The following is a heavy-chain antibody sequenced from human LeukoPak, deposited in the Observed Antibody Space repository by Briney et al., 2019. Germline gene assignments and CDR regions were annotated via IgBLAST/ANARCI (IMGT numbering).Heavy chain of an antibody. D-gene: IGHD4-11*01. J-gene: IGHJ4*02. CDR3: ARGGRATVITY. V-gene: IGHV4-38-2*02. CDR1: GYSISSGYY. CDR2: IYHSGNT. Sequence: SETLSLTCTVSGYSISSGYYWGWIRQPPGKGLEWIANIYHSGNTYYNPSLKSRVTISVDTSRNQFSLKLSSVTAADTAVYYCARGGRATVITYWGQGTLVTVSS.